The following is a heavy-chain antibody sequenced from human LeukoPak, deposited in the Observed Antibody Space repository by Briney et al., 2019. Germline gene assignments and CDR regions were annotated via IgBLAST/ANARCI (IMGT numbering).Heavy chain of an antibody. CDR1: GFTFSRDG. J-gene: IGHJ4*02. V-gene: IGHV3-30*02. CDR2: IRYDGSNE. CDR3: AKDRVYSSSWYCFDY. Sequence: GGSLRLSCAASGFTFSRDGMHWVRQAPGKGLEWVAFIRYDGSNEFYADSVKGRFTISRDNSKNMLYLQMNSLRAEDTAVYYCAKDRVYSSSWYCFDYWGQGTLVTVSS. D-gene: IGHD6-13*01.